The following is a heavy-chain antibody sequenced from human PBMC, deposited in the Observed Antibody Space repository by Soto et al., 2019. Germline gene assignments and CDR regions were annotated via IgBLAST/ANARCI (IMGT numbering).Heavy chain of an antibody. D-gene: IGHD5-18*01. Sequence: ASVKVSCKASGYTFTSYYMHWVRQAPGQGLEWMGIINPSGGSTSYAQKFQGRVTMTRDTSTSTVYMELSSLRSEDTAVYYCARERVQLWLRHAFDIWGQGTMVTVSS. CDR3: ARERVQLWLRHAFDI. J-gene: IGHJ3*02. CDR1: GYTFTSYY. CDR2: INPSGGST. V-gene: IGHV1-46*01.